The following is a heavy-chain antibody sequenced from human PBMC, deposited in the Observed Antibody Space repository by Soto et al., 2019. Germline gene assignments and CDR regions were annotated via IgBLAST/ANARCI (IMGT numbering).Heavy chain of an antibody. V-gene: IGHV4-59*01. J-gene: IGHJ4*02. D-gene: IGHD2-2*02. CDR1: GGTIGSYY. Sequence: SETLSLTCTVSGGTIGSYYWSWIRQPPGKGLEWIGYIYFTGTTNYNPSLKSRVTISIDRSKNQFSLKLSYVTAADTAVYYCARGSCSTASCYTRDFWGQRTLVTVAS. CDR2: IYFTGTT. CDR3: ARGSCSTASCYTRDF.